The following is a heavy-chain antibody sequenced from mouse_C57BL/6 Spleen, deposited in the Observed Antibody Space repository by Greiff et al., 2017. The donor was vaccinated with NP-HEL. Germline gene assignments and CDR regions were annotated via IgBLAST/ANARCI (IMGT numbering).Heavy chain of an antibody. CDR2: ISDGGSYT. Sequence: EVKVVESGGGLVKPGGSLKLSCAASGFTFSSYAMSWVRQTPEKRLEWVATISDGGSYTYYPDNVKGRFTISRDNAKNNLYLQMSHLKSEDTAMYYCAGDSDDGYPWFAYWGQGTLVTVSA. CDR3: AGDSDDGYPWFAY. CDR1: GFTFSSYA. D-gene: IGHD2-3*01. V-gene: IGHV5-4*01. J-gene: IGHJ3*01.